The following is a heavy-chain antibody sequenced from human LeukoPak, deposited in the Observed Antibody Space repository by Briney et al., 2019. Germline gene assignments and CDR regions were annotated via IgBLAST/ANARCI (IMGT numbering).Heavy chain of an antibody. V-gene: IGHV3-48*03. Sequence: GGSLRLSCAASGFTFGSYEMNWVRQAPGKGLEWVSYSSSSGSTIYYADSVKGRFTISRDNAKNSLYLQMNSLRAEDTAVYYCARVAGPKPGYSSGGSCYSVGYYFDYWGQGTLVTVSS. D-gene: IGHD2-15*01. CDR1: GFTFGSYE. CDR2: SSSSGSTI. J-gene: IGHJ4*02. CDR3: ARVAGPKPGYSSGGSCYSVGYYFDY.